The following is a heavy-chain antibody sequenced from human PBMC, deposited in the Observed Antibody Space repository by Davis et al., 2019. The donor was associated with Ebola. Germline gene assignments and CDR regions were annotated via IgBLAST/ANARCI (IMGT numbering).Heavy chain of an antibody. V-gene: IGHV3-64*04. CDR3: ARDGYYDYIWGSYRPAEYFQH. D-gene: IGHD3-16*02. CDR2: ISTDGYYT. J-gene: IGHJ1*01. Sequence: GGSLRLSCSASGFTFSNYAMHWVRQAPGKALEYVSAISTDGYYTYYADSVKGRFTISRDNSKNTLYLQMNSLRAEDTAVYYCARDGYYDYIWGSYRPAEYFQHWGQGTLVTVSS. CDR1: GFTFSNYA.